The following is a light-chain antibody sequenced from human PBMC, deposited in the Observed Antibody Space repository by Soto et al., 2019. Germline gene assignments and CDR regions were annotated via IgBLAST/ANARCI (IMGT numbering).Light chain of an antibody. J-gene: IGKJ1*01. V-gene: IGKV1-5*01. CDR3: QHYNTYPWT. CDR2: GAS. Sequence: DIQMTQSPSTLSASVGDRVTITCRASQSISTWLAWYQHRPGKAPKLLIYGASTLESGVPSRFSGSESGTEFTLTISSLQPDDFATYYCQHYNTYPWTFGHGTKVEIK. CDR1: QSISTW.